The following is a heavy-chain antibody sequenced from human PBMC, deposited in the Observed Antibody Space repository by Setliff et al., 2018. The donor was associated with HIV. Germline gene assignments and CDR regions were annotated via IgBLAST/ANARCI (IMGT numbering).Heavy chain of an antibody. J-gene: IGHJ4*02. CDR2: IYYSGST. CDR3: ARATYTTLFGVLMGGGLQY. D-gene: IGHD3-3*01. CDR1: GGSISSYY. Sequence: SLTCTVSGGSISSYYWSWIRQPPGKGLEWIGYIYYSGSTNYNPSLKSRVTTSVDTSRNHFSLKLISVTAADTAVYYCARATYTTLFGVLMGGGLQYWGPGTLVTVSS. V-gene: IGHV4-59*01.